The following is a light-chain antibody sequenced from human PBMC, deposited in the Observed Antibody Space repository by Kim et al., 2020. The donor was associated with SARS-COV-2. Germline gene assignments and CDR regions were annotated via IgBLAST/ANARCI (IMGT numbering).Light chain of an antibody. CDR3: KQYDRSPYT. J-gene: IGKJ2*01. CDR1: QSVASNH. V-gene: IGKV3-20*01. Sequence: EIVLTQSPGTLSLSPGERATLSCRASQSVASNHLAWFQQKPGQAPRLLVYGTSSRATGIPDRFSGSGSGTDFTLTISRLEPEDFAIYYCKQYDRSPYTFGQGTKLEI. CDR2: GTS.